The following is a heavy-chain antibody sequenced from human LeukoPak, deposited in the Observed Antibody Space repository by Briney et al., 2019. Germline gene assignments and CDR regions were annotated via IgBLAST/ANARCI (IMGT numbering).Heavy chain of an antibody. Sequence: GGSLRLSCAVSGFTFSNEAMGWVRQLRGGGLEWVSTISPGGGTTYYAESMKGRFTISRDNSKNTLYLQMNSLRAEDTAVYYCAKDWKEAGPAEYFQHWGLGTLVTVSS. CDR1: GFTFSNEA. CDR2: ISPGGGTT. D-gene: IGHD6-19*01. J-gene: IGHJ1*01. CDR3: AKDWKEAGPAEYFQH. V-gene: IGHV3-23*01.